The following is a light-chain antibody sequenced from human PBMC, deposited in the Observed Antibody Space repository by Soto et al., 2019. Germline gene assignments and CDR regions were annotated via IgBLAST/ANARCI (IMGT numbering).Light chain of an antibody. CDR3: SSYAASNTLGV. CDR1: SSDVGGYNH. J-gene: IGLJ2*01. Sequence: QSALTQPPSASGSPRQSVTIPCIGTSSDVGGYNHVSWYQQHPVKAPKLRLYEVSKRPAGVPDRFSGSKSGNTASLTVSGLLAEDKSDYYCSSYAASNTLGVFGGGTELTLL. CDR2: EVS. V-gene: IGLV2-8*01.